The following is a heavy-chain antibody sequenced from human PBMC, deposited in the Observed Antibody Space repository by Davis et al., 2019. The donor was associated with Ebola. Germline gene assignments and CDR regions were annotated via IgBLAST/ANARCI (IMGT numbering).Heavy chain of an antibody. CDR3: SIGGTTGGFDY. J-gene: IGHJ4*02. D-gene: IGHD1-14*01. Sequence: ASVKVSCKVSGYTLADLSVHWVRQAPGRGLEWMGAFDPEDGEAIYARKFQGRITMTEDPSTDTAYMELSSLRSEDTAVYYCSIGGTTGGFDYWGQGTLVTVSS. CDR2: FDPEDGEA. CDR1: GYTLADLS. V-gene: IGHV1-24*01.